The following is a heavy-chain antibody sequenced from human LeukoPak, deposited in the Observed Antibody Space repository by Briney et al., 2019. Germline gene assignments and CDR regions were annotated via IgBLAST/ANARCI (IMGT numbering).Heavy chain of an antibody. J-gene: IGHJ3*02. V-gene: IGHV3-30-3*01. D-gene: IGHD3-22*01. Sequence: GGSLRLSCAASGFTFSSYAMHWVRQAPGKGLEWVAVISYDGSNKYYADSVKGRFTISRDNSKNTLYLQMNSLRAEDTAVYYCARDPKLTITMIVVVGRVEIWGQGTMVTVSS. CDR2: ISYDGSNK. CDR1: GFTFSSYA. CDR3: ARDPKLTITMIVVVGRVEI.